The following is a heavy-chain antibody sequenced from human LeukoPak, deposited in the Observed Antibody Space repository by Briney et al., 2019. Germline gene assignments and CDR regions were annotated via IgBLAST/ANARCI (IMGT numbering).Heavy chain of an antibody. Sequence: KNGESLKISCKGSGYSFTSYWIGWVRQMPGKGLEWMGIIYPGDSDTRYSPSFQGQVTISADKSISTAYLQWSSLKASDTAMYYCARPSGSYYGNYWYFDLWGRGTLVTVSS. CDR3: ARPSGSYYGNYWYFDL. V-gene: IGHV5-51*01. CDR1: GYSFTSYW. CDR2: IYPGDSDT. D-gene: IGHD1-26*01. J-gene: IGHJ2*01.